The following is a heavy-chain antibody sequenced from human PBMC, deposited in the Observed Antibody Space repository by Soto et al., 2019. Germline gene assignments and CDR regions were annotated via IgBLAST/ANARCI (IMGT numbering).Heavy chain of an antibody. Sequence: SETLSLTCAVSSGSISSSNWWSWVRQPPGKGLEWIGEIYHSGSTNYNPSLKSRVTISVDKSKNQFSLKLSSVTAADTAVYYCARGYGDYGMVAAFDIWGQGTMVTVSS. J-gene: IGHJ3*02. V-gene: IGHV4-4*02. D-gene: IGHD4-17*01. CDR3: ARGYGDYGMVAAFDI. CDR1: SGSISSSNW. CDR2: IYHSGST.